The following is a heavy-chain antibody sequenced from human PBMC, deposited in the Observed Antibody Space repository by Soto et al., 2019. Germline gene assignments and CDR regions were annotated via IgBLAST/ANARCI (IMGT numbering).Heavy chain of an antibody. CDR1: GGTFSSYA. J-gene: IGHJ6*02. CDR2: IIPIFGTA. CDR3: ARGTGYSYGSYYGMDV. D-gene: IGHD5-18*01. V-gene: IGHV1-69*01. Sequence: QVQLVQSGAEVKKPGSSVKVSCKASGGTFSSYAISWVRQAPGQGLEWMGGIIPIFGTANYAQKFQGRVTITAGESTSTAYMEPSSLRSEDTAVYYCARGTGYSYGSYYGMDVWGQGTTVTVSS.